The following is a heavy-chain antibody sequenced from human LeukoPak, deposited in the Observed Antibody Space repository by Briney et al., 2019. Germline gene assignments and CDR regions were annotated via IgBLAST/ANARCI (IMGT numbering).Heavy chain of an antibody. J-gene: IGHJ4*02. CDR3: AKNLGSPAAGVPRDYYFDY. V-gene: IGHV3-23*01. CDR1: GFTFSSYA. D-gene: IGHD6-13*01. CDR2: ISGSGGST. Sequence: TGGSLRLSCAASGFTFSSYAMSWVRQAPGKGLEWVSAISGSGGSTYYADSVKGRFTISRDNSKNTLYLQMNSLRAEDTAVYYCAKNLGSPAAGVPRDYYFDYWGQGTLVTVSS.